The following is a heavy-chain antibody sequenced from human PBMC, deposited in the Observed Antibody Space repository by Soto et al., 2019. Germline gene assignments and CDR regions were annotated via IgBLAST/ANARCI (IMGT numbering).Heavy chain of an antibody. D-gene: IGHD3-22*01. J-gene: IGHJ4*02. Sequence: ASVKVSCKASGGTFSSYTISWVRQAPGQGLEWMGRIIPILGIANYAQKFQGRVTITADKSTSTAYMELSSLRSEDTAVYYCARYGYDSSGYYRTPFDYWGQGTLVTVSS. CDR3: ARYGYDSSGYYRTPFDY. V-gene: IGHV1-69*02. CDR1: GGTFSSYT. CDR2: IIPILGIA.